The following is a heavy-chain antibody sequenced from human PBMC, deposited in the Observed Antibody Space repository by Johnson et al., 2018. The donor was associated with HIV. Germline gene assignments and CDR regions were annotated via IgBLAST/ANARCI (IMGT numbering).Heavy chain of an antibody. D-gene: IGHD6-19*01. J-gene: IGHJ3*02. CDR1: GFTFSSYA. CDR3: ARDRKEWLVVGGGINDI. Sequence: QVQLVESGGGVVQPGRSLRLSCAASGFTFSSYAMHWVRQAPGKGPEWVAVISYDGSNKYYADSVKGRFTISRDNSKNTLYLQMNSRRAEDTAVYYCARDRKEWLVVGGGINDIWGQGTMVTVSS. CDR2: ISYDGSNK. V-gene: IGHV3-30*04.